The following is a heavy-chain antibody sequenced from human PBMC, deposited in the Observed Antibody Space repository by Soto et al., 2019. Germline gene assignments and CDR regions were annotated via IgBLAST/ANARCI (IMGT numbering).Heavy chain of an antibody. D-gene: IGHD6-13*01. CDR2: IWYDGSNE. CDR1: GFPFSNYG. J-gene: IGHJ4*02. CDR3: ARDGGAAGDYYFDD. V-gene: IGHV3-33*01. Sequence: QVQLVDSGGGVVQPGRSLRLSCAASGFPFSNYGMHWVRQAPGKGLEWVAFIWYDGSNEYYSDSVKGRFTISRDNSKNTLFLHMNSLTAEDTAVYYCARDGGAAGDYYFDDWGQGTLVTVSS.